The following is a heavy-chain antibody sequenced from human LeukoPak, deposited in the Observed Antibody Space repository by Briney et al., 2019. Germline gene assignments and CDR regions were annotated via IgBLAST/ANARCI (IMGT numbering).Heavy chain of an antibody. Sequence: GGSLRLSCAASGFTFSSYAMSWVRQTPGKGLEWVSAISGSGGSTYYADSVKGRFTISRDNSKNTLYLQMNSLRAEDTAVYYCAKHGRQWLVQREWFDPWGQGTLVTVSS. CDR2: ISGSGGST. CDR1: GFTFSSYA. D-gene: IGHD6-19*01. V-gene: IGHV3-23*01. CDR3: AKHGRQWLVQREWFDP. J-gene: IGHJ5*02.